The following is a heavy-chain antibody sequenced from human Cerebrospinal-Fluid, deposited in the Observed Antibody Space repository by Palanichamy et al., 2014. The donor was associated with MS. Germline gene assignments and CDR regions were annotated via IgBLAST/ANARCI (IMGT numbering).Heavy chain of an antibody. CDR2: IYAGGST. J-gene: IGHJ4*02. V-gene: IGHV3-66*02. CDR3: ATLSRRSSSPIDY. D-gene: IGHD6-6*01. CDR1: EFSVKNNY. Sequence: VQLVVSGGGLVQPGGSLRLSCAASEFSVKNNYMSWVRQAPGKGLEWVSTIYAGGSTYYADSVKGRFTIARDNPKNTVFLQMNSLRPDDTGVYYCATLSRRSSSPIDYWGQGTLVSVSS.